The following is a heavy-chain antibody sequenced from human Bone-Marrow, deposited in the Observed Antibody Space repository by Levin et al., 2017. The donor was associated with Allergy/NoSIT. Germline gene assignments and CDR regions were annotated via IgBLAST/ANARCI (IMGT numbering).Heavy chain of an antibody. Sequence: SLKISCAVSGFTFADYAMHWVRQVPGKGLEWVSGISWSGGSIEYADSVKGRFTISRDNGKNSLFLQMNSLKTEDTALYFCTKGLKSSLVVTGIDAFDFWGQGTMLTVSS. J-gene: IGHJ3*01. D-gene: IGHD2-21*02. V-gene: IGHV3-9*01. CDR3: TKGLKSSLVVTGIDAFDF. CDR1: GFTFADYA. CDR2: ISWSGGSI.